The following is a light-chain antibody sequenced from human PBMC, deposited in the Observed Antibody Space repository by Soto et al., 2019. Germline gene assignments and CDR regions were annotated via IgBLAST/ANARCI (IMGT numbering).Light chain of an antibody. CDR3: SSYTSRTTFVI. CDR1: SSDIGGYNY. V-gene: IGLV2-14*01. CDR2: EVS. Sequence: QSALTQPASVSGSPGQSITISCTGTSSDIGGYNYVSWYQHHPGKAPKLMIYEVSNRPSGVSNRFSGSKSGNTASLTISGLQAEDEADYQCSSYTSRTTFVIFGGGTKLTVL. J-gene: IGLJ2*01.